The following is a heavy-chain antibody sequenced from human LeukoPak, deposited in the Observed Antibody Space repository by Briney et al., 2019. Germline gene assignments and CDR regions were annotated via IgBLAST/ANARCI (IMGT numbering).Heavy chain of an antibody. CDR3: TTDIAAAGTDY. CDR1: GFTFSNAW. Sequence: GGSLRLSCAASGFTFSNAWMSWVRQAPGKGLEWVGRIKSKTDGGTTDCAAPVKGRFTISRDDSKNTLYLQMNSLKTEDTAVYYCTTDIAAAGTDYWGQGTLVTVSS. CDR2: IKSKTDGGTT. V-gene: IGHV3-15*01. J-gene: IGHJ4*02. D-gene: IGHD6-13*01.